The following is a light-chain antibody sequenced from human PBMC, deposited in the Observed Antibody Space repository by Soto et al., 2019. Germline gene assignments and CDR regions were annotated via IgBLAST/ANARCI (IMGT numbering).Light chain of an antibody. J-gene: IGLJ1*01. CDR3: CSYAGSYTYV. CDR2: DVS. CDR1: SSDVGGYNY. Sequence: QSALTQPRSVSGSPGQSVTISCTGTSSDVGGYNYVSWYQQHPGKAPKLMIFDVSKRPSGVPDRFSCSKSANTASLTISGLQAEDEADYYCCSYAGSYTYVFGTGTKVTVL. V-gene: IGLV2-11*01.